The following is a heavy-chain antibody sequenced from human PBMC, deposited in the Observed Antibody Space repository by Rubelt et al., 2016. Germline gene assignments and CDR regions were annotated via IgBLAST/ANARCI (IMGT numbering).Heavy chain of an antibody. Sequence: VQLVESGGGLVQPGGSLRLSCAASRFTFSNSYMTWVRQAPGEGLEWVALITYDGSKKYYADSVKGRFTISRDNSRNTLYLQMNSLRAEDTAVYHCAKDLAGGATDYWGQGTLVTVSS. J-gene: IGHJ4*02. CDR3: AKDLAGGATDY. CDR2: ITYDGSKK. V-gene: IGHV3-30*18. D-gene: IGHD1-26*01. CDR1: RFTFSNSY.